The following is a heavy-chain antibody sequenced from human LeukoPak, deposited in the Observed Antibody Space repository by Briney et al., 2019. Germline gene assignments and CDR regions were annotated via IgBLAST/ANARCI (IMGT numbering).Heavy chain of an antibody. D-gene: IGHD3-22*01. CDR3: ARNSYYDNSGEGAFDI. CDR1: GASVSAIGYS. J-gene: IGHJ3*02. V-gene: IGHV4-30-2*01. CDR2: IYQSGSA. Sequence: SETLSLTCGVSGASVSAIGYSWDWIRQPRGRGLEWIAYIYQSGSASYNPFLQSRVTISIDQSKNQFSLNLNSVTAADTAVYCARNSYYDNSGEGAFDIWGQGTMVTVSS.